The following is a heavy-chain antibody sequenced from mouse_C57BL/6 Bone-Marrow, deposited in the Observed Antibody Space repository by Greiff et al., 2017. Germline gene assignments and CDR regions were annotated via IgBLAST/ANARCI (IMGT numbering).Heavy chain of an antibody. V-gene: IGHV14-3*01. J-gene: IGHJ3*01. Sequence: VQLQQSVAELVRPGASVKLSCTASGFNIKNTYMHWVKQRPEQGLEWIGRIDPANGNTKYAPKFQGKATITADTSSSTAYLQLSSLTSEDTAIYYCAGNYYGSSYPFAYWGQGTLVTVSA. CDR3: AGNYYGSSYPFAY. CDR2: IDPANGNT. CDR1: GFNIKNTY. D-gene: IGHD1-1*01.